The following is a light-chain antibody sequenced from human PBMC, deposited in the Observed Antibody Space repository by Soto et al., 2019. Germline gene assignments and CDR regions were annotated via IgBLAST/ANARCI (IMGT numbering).Light chain of an antibody. CDR2: AAS. V-gene: IGKV1-39*01. Sequence: IHMTQSPSSLSASVVDRGTITCRASQSISSYLNWYQQKPGKAPKLLIYAASSLQSGVPSRFSGSGSGTDFTLTISSLQPEDAATYYCQEYKNDTLTFGGGTKVDI. CDR1: QSISSY. CDR3: QEYKNDTLT. J-gene: IGKJ4*01.